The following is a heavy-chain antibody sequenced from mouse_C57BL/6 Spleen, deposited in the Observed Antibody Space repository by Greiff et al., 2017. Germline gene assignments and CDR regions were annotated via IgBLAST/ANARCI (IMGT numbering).Heavy chain of an antibody. D-gene: IGHD4-1*01. CDR1: GYSFTGYY. J-gene: IGHJ2*01. CDR3: ARREALGQDY. CDR2: INPSTGGT. V-gene: IGHV1-43*01. Sequence: EVQLQQSGPELVKPGASVKISCKASGYSFTGYYMHWVKQSSEKSLEWIGEINPSTGGTSYNQKFKGKATLTVDKSSSTAYMQLKSLTSEDSAVYYCARREALGQDYWGQGTTLTVSS.